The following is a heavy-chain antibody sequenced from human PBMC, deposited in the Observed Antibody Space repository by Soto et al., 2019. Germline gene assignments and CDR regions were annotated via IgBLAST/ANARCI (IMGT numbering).Heavy chain of an antibody. Sequence: QVQLVQSGAEVKKPGASVKVSCKASGYTFTSYDINWVRQATGQGLEWMGWMNPNSGNTGYAQKLQGRVTMTRNTSISTDYMELSSLRSEDTAVYYCARAFYSSGWYSFDYWGQGTLVTVSS. CDR3: ARAFYSSGWYSFDY. CDR1: GYTFTSYD. J-gene: IGHJ4*02. D-gene: IGHD6-19*01. CDR2: MNPNSGNT. V-gene: IGHV1-8*01.